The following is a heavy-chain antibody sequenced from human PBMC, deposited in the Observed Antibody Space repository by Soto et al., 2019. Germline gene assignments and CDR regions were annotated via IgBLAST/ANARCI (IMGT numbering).Heavy chain of an antibody. D-gene: IGHD5-18*01. V-gene: IGHV3-9*01. CDR3: VRSKGGYSYGTPFDY. J-gene: IGHJ4*02. Sequence: EVQLEESGGALVQPGRSLRLSCAASGFTFDDYAMHWVRQVLGKGLEWVSSIRWNSGNIGYADSVKGRFTTSRDNAKNSVYLQMNSLRPEDTALYYCVRSKGGYSYGTPFDYWGQGTLVTVSS. CDR1: GFTFDDYA. CDR2: IRWNSGNI.